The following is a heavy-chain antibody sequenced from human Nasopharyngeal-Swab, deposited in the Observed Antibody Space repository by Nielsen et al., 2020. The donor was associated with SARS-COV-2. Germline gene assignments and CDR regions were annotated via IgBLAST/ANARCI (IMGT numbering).Heavy chain of an antibody. Sequence: LKISCVASGFTFSSYAMSWVRQAPGKGLEWVSAIRGSGGSTYYADSVKGRFTISRDNSKNTLYLQMNSLRAEDTAVYYCAKRPTGSTFGDWGQGTLVTVSS. V-gene: IGHV3-23*01. CDR2: IRGSGGST. D-gene: IGHD3-16*01. CDR3: AKRPTGSTFGD. J-gene: IGHJ4*02. CDR1: GFTFSSYA.